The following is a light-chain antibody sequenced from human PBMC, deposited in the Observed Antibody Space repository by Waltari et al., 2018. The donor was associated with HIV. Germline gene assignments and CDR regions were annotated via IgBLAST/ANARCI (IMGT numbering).Light chain of an antibody. CDR3: ATWDDSLRGVV. J-gene: IGLJ2*01. CDR1: SSNIGSNY. CDR2: RNN. Sequence: QSVLTQPPSASGTPGQRISISCFGSSSNIGSNYVYWYQQLPGTAPNLLIYRNNQRPSGVPDRFSGSKSGTSASLAISGLRSEDEADHYCATWDDSLRGVVFGGGAKLTVL. V-gene: IGLV1-47*01.